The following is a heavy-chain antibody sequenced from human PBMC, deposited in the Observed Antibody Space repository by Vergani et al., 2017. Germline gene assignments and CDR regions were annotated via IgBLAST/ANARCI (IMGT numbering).Heavy chain of an antibody. CDR2: IYYSGTT. CDR1: GGSISSSSLY. J-gene: IGHJ4*02. D-gene: IGHD4-17*01. V-gene: IGHV4-39*01. CDR3: ARQNTVTSVGY. Sequence: QVQLQESGPRLVRPSQTLSLTCTVSGGSISSSSLYWGWIRQPPGKGLEWIGTIYYSGTTYYNPSLKSRVTISVDTSKNQFSLKLTSVTAEDTAVYYCARQNTVTSVGYWGQGTLVTVSS.